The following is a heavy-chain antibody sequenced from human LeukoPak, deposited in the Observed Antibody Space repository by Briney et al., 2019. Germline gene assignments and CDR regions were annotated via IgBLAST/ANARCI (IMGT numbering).Heavy chain of an antibody. CDR3: VRERTPLWFGELQGFDY. J-gene: IGHJ4*02. D-gene: IGHD3-10*01. Sequence: ASVKVSRKASGYTFTSYAMHWVRQAPGQRLEWMGWINTGNGNTQYSQNFQGRVTIIRDTSATTAYMELSSLRSEDTAVYYCVRERTPLWFGELQGFDYWGQGTLVTVSS. CDR2: INTGNGNT. V-gene: IGHV1-3*04. CDR1: GYTFTSYA.